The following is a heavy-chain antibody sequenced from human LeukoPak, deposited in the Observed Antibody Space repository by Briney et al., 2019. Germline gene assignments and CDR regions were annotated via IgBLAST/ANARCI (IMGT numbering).Heavy chain of an antibody. D-gene: IGHD2-2*01. J-gene: IGHJ4*02. CDR2: INAGNGNT. Sequence: ASVKVSCKASGYTFTSYAMHWVRQALGQRLEWMGWINAGNGNTKYSQKFQGRVTITRDTSASTAYMELSSLRSEDTAVYYCARGQMAVPAKRSFDYWGQGTLVTVSS. V-gene: IGHV1-3*01. CDR1: GYTFTSYA. CDR3: ARGQMAVPAKRSFDY.